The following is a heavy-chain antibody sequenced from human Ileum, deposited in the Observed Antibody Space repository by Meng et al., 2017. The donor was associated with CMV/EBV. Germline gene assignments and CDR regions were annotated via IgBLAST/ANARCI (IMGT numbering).Heavy chain of an antibody. CDR1: FAASFSFY. CDR3: ARGPGGFGEFNFDY. CDR2: IYHGGST. V-gene: IGHV4-4*07. D-gene: IGHD3-10*01. Sequence: QAASPCLVSTYTPQSLNAQFLFAASFSFYCRWTRQPAGKGLGWIGRIYHGGSTNYNPPLKSRVTLSVDTSKNQFSMRLTSVTAADTAVYYCARGPGGFGEFNFDYWGQGTLVTVSS. J-gene: IGHJ4*02.